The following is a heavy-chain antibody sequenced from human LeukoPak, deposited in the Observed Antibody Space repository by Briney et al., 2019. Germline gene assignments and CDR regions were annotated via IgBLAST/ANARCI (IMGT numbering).Heavy chain of an antibody. D-gene: IGHD3-10*01. Sequence: SETLSLTCAVSGGSISNNNWRSWVHQPPGMRLKLSGEIYHGGSTNYNPSLKSRVTMSVDRSKNQFSLKLSSVTAADTAVYYCARGEERGSGTVHFDYWGQGTLVTVSS. V-gene: IGHV4-4*02. CDR1: GGSISNNNW. J-gene: IGHJ4*02. CDR2: IYHGGST. CDR3: ARGEERGSGTVHFDY.